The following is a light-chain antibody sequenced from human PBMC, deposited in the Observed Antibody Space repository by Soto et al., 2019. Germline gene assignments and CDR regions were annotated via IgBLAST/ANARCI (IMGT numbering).Light chain of an antibody. CDR1: SSDVGSYDL. CDR3: ATWDDSLNAAV. J-gene: IGLJ7*01. CDR2: EGT. V-gene: IGLV2-23*01. Sequence: QSVLTQPASVSGPPGQSIVISCNGSSSDVGSYDLVSWYLQYPGKAPKVIIFEGTKRPSGVSDRFSGSKSGNTASLTISGLQTEDEADYYCATWDDSLNAAVFGGGTQLTVL.